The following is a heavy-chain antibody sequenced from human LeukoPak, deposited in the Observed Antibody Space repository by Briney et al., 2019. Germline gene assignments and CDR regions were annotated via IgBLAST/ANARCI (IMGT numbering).Heavy chain of an antibody. Sequence: GGSLRLSCAISGLTFHDYAMTWVRQAPGKGLEWVSTIVGDSSKTYYADSVKGRFTISRDNSNYMLFLHMNNLRAEDTAIYYCAKQPYNYYYLDVWGKGTSVTVSS. CDR1: GLTFHDYA. D-gene: IGHD2-21*01. CDR2: IVGDSSKT. J-gene: IGHJ6*03. CDR3: AKQPYNYYYLDV. V-gene: IGHV3-23*01.